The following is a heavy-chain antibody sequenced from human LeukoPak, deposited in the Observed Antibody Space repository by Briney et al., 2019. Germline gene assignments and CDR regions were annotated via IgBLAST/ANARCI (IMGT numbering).Heavy chain of an antibody. CDR2: ISYDGSNK. D-gene: IGHD1-26*01. CDR3: ARDRRGSYYEADKGIDY. J-gene: IGHJ4*02. Sequence: GGSLRLSCAASGFTFSSYAMHWVRQAPGKGLEWVAVISYDGSNKYYADSVKGRFTISRDNSKNTLYLQMNSLRAEDTAVYYCARDRRGSYYEADKGIDYWGQGTLVTVSS. CDR1: GFTFSSYA. V-gene: IGHV3-30-3*01.